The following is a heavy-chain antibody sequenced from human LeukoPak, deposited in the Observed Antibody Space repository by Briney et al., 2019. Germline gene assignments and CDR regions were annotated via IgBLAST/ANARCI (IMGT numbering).Heavy chain of an antibody. D-gene: IGHD3-22*01. CDR3: ARTVPYYYDIPYYFDY. J-gene: IGHJ4*02. V-gene: IGHV3-11*01. CDR1: GIPFIDYY. Sequence: PGGAPHLSCAASGIPFIDYYNSWIRPAPGKGLGGVSYISSSGSTIYYADSVKGRFTISRDNAKNSLYLQMNSLRAEDTAVYYCARTVPYYYDIPYYFDYWGQGTLVTVSS. CDR2: ISSSGSTI.